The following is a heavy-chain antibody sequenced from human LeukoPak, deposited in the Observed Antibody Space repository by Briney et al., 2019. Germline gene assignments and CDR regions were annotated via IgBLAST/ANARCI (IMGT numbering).Heavy chain of an antibody. D-gene: IGHD3-9*01. CDR2: IYYSGST. V-gene: IGHV4-59*08. Sequence: SETLSLTCTVSGGSISSYYWSWIRQPPGKGLEWIGYIYYSGSTNYNPSLKSRVTISVDTSKNQFSLKLSSVTAADTAVYYCARHGKRGITILDYWGQGTLVTVSS. J-gene: IGHJ4*02. CDR3: ARHGKRGITILDY. CDR1: GGSISSYY.